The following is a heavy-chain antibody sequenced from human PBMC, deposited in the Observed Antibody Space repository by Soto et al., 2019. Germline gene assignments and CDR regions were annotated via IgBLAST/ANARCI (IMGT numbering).Heavy chain of an antibody. CDR3: AREYSSSSRFYYYGMDV. V-gene: IGHV4-61*01. CDR2: IYYSGST. Sequence: SETLSLTCTVSGGSVSSGSYYWSWIRQPPGKGLEWIGYIYYSGSTNYNPSLKSRVTISVDTSKNQFSLKLSSVTAADTAVYYCAREYSSSSRFYYYGMDVWGQGTTVTVSS. D-gene: IGHD6-6*01. CDR1: GGSVSSGSYY. J-gene: IGHJ6*02.